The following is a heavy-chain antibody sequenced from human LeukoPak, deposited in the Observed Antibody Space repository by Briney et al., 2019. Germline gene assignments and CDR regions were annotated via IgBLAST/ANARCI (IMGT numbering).Heavy chain of an antibody. J-gene: IGHJ4*02. V-gene: IGHV3-48*01. D-gene: IGHD3-22*01. CDR2: ISSSSTI. Sequence: GGSLRLSCAASGFTFSSHSMNWVRQAPGKGLEWVSYISSSSTIYYADSVKGRFTISRDSAKNSLYLQMNSLRAEDTAVYYCARGAYYYEDWGQGTLVTVSS. CDR1: GFTFSSHS. CDR3: ARGAYYYED.